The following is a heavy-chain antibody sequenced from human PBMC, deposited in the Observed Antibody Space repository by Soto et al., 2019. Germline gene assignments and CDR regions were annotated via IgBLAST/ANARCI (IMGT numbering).Heavy chain of an antibody. CDR3: ANDAGAGDGFCLMDH. Sequence: EVQLLESGGGLIQPGGSLTLSCAASGFTFGSYAMTWVRQAPGKGLESVAGIYGKSGGIQYADSVEGRFTIFRDNSNNIVYLLLRRLRGEEAALSFFANDAGAGDGFCLMDHWGPGTLVTVSS. J-gene: IGHJ4*02. D-gene: IGHD2-8*02. CDR1: GFTFGSYA. V-gene: IGHV3-23*01. CDR2: IYGKSGGI.